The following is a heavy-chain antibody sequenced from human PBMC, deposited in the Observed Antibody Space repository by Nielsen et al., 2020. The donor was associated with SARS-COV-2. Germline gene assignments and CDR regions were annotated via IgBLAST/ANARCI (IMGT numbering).Heavy chain of an antibody. Sequence: WIRQPPGKGLEWVSYISSSGSTIYYADSVKGRFTISRDNAKNSLYLQMNSLRAEDTAVYYCATSGIFPTVTTFDYWGQGTLVTVSS. V-gene: IGHV3-11*04. CDR2: ISSSGSTI. J-gene: IGHJ4*02. CDR3: ATSGIFPTVTTFDY. D-gene: IGHD4-17*01.